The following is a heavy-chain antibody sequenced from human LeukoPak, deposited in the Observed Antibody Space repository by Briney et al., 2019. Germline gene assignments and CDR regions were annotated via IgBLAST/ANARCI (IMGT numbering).Heavy chain of an antibody. V-gene: IGHV1-46*01. D-gene: IGHD2-21*02. CDR3: ARVVVTANSLPDY. CDR1: GYTFTSYY. Sequence: ASVKVSCKASGYTFTSYYMHWVRQAPGQGLEWMGIINPSGGSTSYAQKFQGRVTITRDTSASTAYMELSSLRSEDTAVYYCARVVVTANSLPDYWGQGTLVTVSS. CDR2: INPSGGST. J-gene: IGHJ4*02.